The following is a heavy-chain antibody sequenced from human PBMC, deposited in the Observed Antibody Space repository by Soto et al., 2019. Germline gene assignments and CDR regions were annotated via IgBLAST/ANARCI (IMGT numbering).Heavy chain of an antibody. CDR3: ARQASYWHGGGGWIDP. Sequence: EVQLVESGGGLVQPGGSLRLSCAASGFTFSAYDMHWVRQATGKGLEWVSAIGTQHDTYYPESVKGRFTISRENAKNSLYLQMNSLRAGDTAVYYCARQASYWHGGGGWIDPWGQGTLVTVPS. CDR1: GFTFSAYD. J-gene: IGHJ5*02. CDR2: IGTQHDT. V-gene: IGHV3-13*01. D-gene: IGHD2-8*02.